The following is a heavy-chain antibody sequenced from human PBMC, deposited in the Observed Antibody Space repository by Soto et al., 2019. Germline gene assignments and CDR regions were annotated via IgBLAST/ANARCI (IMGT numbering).Heavy chain of an antibody. CDR2: IDTSNGHT. CDR3: ARHSLATQPGDY. CDR1: GYTFSRYA. V-gene: IGHV1-18*01. D-gene: IGHD5-12*01. J-gene: IGHJ4*02. Sequence: ASVKVSCKASGYTFSRYAISWVRQAPGQGLEWMGWIDTSNGHTNYAQNLQGRVTLTTDTSTTTVFMELRSLRSDDTAMYYCARHSLATQPGDYWGQGTRVTVSS.